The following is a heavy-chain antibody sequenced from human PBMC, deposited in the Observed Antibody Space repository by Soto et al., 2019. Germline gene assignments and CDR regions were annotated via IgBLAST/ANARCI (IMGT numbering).Heavy chain of an antibody. D-gene: IGHD2-15*01. V-gene: IGHV4-34*01. J-gene: IGHJ1*01. CDR1: GGSFSGYY. Sequence: QVQLQQWGAGLLKPSETLSLTCAVYGGSFSGYYWSWIRQPPGKGLEWIGEINHSGSTNYNPSLKSRVTLSVDTSKNQFSLKLSSVTAADTAVYYCARGPGYCSGGSCYSRKYFQHWGQGTLVTVSS. CDR3: ARGPGYCSGGSCYSRKYFQH. CDR2: INHSGST.